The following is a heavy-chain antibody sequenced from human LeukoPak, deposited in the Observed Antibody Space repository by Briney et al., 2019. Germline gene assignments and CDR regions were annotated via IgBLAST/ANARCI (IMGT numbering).Heavy chain of an antibody. CDR1: GYAFTSYG. D-gene: IGHD3-22*01. CDR2: ISAYNGNT. J-gene: IGHJ4*02. Sequence: ASVKVSCKASGYAFTSYGISWVRQAPGQGLEWMGWISAYNGNTNYAQKLQGRVTMTTDTSTSTAYMELRSLRSDDTAVYYCARDSYDSSGAPYDYWGQGTLVTVSS. V-gene: IGHV1-18*01. CDR3: ARDSYDSSGAPYDY.